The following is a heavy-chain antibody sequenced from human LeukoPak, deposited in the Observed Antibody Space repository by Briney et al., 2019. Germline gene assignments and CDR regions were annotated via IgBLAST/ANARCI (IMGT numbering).Heavy chain of an antibody. J-gene: IGHJ4*02. CDR2: IRNDGNKY. D-gene: IGHD3-9*01. V-gene: IGHV3-30*02. CDR1: GFTFSTPG. CDR3: ARSPLRYFDWLLPDYFDY. Sequence: GGSLRLSCVASGFTFSTPGMHWVRQSPGKGLDWVAFIRNDGNKYNYAESVKGRFTISRDNSKNTLYLQMNSLRAEDTAVYYCARSPLRYFDWLLPDYFDYWGQGTLVTVSS.